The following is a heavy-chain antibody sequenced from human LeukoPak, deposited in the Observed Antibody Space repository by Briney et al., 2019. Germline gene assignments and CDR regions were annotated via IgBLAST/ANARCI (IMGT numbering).Heavy chain of an antibody. J-gene: IGHJ4*02. Sequence: PSETLSLTCTVSGGSISSSSYYWGWIRQPPGKGLEWIGSIYYSGSTYYNPSLKSRVTISVDTSKNQFSLKLSSVTAADTAVYYCARDAAVAGPDYWGQGTLVTVSS. V-gene: IGHV4-39*07. CDR3: ARDAAVAGPDY. CDR1: GGSISSSSYY. CDR2: IYYSGST. D-gene: IGHD6-19*01.